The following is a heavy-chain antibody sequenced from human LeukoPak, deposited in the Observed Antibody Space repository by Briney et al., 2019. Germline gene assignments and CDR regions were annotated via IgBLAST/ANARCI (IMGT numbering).Heavy chain of an antibody. J-gene: IGHJ4*02. Sequence: SETLSLTCTVSGGSISSSSYYWGWIRQPPGKGLEWIGSIYYSGSTYYNPSLKSRVTISVDTSKNQFSLKLSSVTAADTAVYYCARVRYYDSSGTFDYWGQGTLVTVSS. D-gene: IGHD3-22*01. CDR1: GGSISSSSYY. V-gene: IGHV4-39*07. CDR2: IYYSGST. CDR3: ARVRYYDSSGTFDY.